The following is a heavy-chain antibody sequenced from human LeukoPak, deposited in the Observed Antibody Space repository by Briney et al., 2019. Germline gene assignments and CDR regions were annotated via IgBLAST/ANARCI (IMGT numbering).Heavy chain of an antibody. CDR3: TRGRRT. V-gene: IGHV4-34*01. J-gene: IGHJ5*02. CDR2: INPSGSA. CDR1: GESLSVYY. Sequence: SETLSLTCAVYGESLSVYYWNWIRQPPGKGLEWIGEINPSGSATYNPSLKSRLTISVDTSQNHFSLKLTSVAAADTAVYYCTRGRRTWGQGTLVTVSS.